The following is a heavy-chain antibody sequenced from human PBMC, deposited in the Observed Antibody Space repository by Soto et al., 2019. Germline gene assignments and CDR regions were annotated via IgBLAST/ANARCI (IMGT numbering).Heavy chain of an antibody. CDR3: ARGLTVDFGP. V-gene: IGHV4-31*03. J-gene: IGHJ5*02. CDR1: GGSITNSGYY. Sequence: QVQLQESGPGLVKPSQTLSLTCTVSGGSITNSGYYWSWIRQYPGKGLEWTGYISDSGSTYYNPSLXVXVXIXXATAEYQYSPRLNSVAVADTAVYYCARGLTVDFGPWGQGILVTVSS. D-gene: IGHD3-9*01. CDR2: ISDSGST.